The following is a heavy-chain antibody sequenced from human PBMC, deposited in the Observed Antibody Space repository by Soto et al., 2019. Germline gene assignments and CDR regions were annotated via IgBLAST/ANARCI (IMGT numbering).Heavy chain of an antibody. CDR3: ARPDIVAAIGGALDC. D-gene: IGHD5-12*01. CDR2: IWNDGTSR. V-gene: IGHV3-33*01. Sequence: QVQLVESGGGVVQPGRSLRLSCEASGFTFSNYGMHWVRQAPGKGLGWVAVIWNDGTSRYYADSVKGRFTISRDNSKNTLFLQMNNLRAEDTAVYYCARPDIVAAIGGALDCWGQGTLVTVSS. CDR1: GFTFSNYG. J-gene: IGHJ4*02.